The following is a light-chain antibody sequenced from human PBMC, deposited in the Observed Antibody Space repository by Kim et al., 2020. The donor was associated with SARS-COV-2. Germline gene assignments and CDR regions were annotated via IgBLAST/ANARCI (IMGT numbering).Light chain of an antibody. CDR1: QSVSTNY. Sequence: EIVLTQSPGTLSLSPGDRATLSCRASQSVSTNYLAWYQQKPGQAPRVLIYGTSTRATGIPDRFSGSGSGTDFTLTISRLEPEDFAVYYCHQYGTSPRTFGQGTKVDIK. V-gene: IGKV3-20*01. J-gene: IGKJ1*01. CDR2: GTS. CDR3: HQYGTSPRT.